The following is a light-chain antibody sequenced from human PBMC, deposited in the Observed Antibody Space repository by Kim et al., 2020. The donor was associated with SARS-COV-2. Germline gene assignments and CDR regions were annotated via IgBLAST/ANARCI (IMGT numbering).Light chain of an antibody. CDR2: GAS. CDR1: QSVSSNY. V-gene: IGKV3-20*01. J-gene: IGKJ4*01. Sequence: SPGERATVSCRASQSVSSNYLAWYQQKPGQAPRLLIYGASSRATGIPDRFSGSGSETDFTLTISRLDPEDFAVYYCQQYGTSPLTFGGGIKVDIK. CDR3: QQYGTSPLT.